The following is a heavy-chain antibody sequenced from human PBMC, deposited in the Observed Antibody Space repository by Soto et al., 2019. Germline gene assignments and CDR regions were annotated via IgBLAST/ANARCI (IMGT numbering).Heavy chain of an antibody. Sequence: GGSLRLSCAASGFTFSSYAMHWVRQAPGKGLEWVAVISYDGSNIYYADSVKGRFTISRDNSKNTLYLQMNSLRAEDTASHYCARDSRATGAGAFDIWGLGTMVTVSS. CDR3: ARDSRATGAGAFDI. CDR1: GFTFSSYA. CDR2: ISYDGSNI. J-gene: IGHJ3*02. D-gene: IGHD1-26*01. V-gene: IGHV3-30-3*01.